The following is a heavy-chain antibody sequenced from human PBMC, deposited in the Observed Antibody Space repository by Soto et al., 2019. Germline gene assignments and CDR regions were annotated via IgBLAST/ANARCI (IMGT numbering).Heavy chain of an antibody. CDR3: AKDTSSSPYYMDV. CDR1: GFTFSNFA. D-gene: IGHD2-2*01. Sequence: EVQVLESGGGSVQPGGSLRLSCTASGFTFSNFAMSWVRHAPGKGLEWVSEITGSTGTTYYADSVRGRFIISRDNSQNTPQLQTNSLRPEDTAVYYCAKDTSSSPYYMDVWGKGTTVTVSS. J-gene: IGHJ6*03. V-gene: IGHV3-23*01. CDR2: ITGSTGTT.